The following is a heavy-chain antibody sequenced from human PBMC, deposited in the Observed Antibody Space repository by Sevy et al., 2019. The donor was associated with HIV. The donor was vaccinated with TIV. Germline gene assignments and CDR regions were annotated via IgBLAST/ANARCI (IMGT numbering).Heavy chain of an antibody. Sequence: SETLSLTCTVSGGSISSYYWSWIRQPPGKGLEWIGYIYYSGSTNYNPSLKSRVTISVDTSKNKFSLKLSSVTAADMGVYYCARGGDSWTGTTHLFDYWGQGTLVTVSS. CDR2: IYYSGST. CDR3: ARGGDSWTGTTHLFDY. V-gene: IGHV4-59*01. J-gene: IGHJ4*02. CDR1: GGSISSYY. D-gene: IGHD3-9*01.